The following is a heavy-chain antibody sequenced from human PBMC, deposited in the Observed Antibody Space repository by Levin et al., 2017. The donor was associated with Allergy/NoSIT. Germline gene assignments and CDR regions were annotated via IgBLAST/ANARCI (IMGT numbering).Heavy chain of an antibody. CDR2: IWYDGSNK. CDR3: ARSSSSGWSWVWDYYDSSGYYYMMDY. V-gene: IGHV3-33*01. CDR1: GFTFSSYG. J-gene: IGHJ4*02. D-gene: IGHD3-22*01. Sequence: GGSLRLSCAASGFTFSSYGMHWVRQAPGKGLEWVAVIWYDGSNKYYADSVKGRFTISRDNSKNTLYLQMNSLRAEDTAVYYCARSSSSGWSWVWDYYDSSGYYYMMDYWGQGTLVTVSS.